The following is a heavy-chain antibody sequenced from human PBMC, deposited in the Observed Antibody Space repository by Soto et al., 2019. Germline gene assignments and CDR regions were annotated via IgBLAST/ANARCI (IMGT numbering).Heavy chain of an antibody. Sequence: GESLKISCKGSGYSFTSYWIGWVRQMPGKGLEWMGIIYPGDSDTRYSPSFQGQVTISADKSISTAYLQWSSLKASDTAMYYCARHVRQDIVVVVAATGAFDIWGQGTMVTVSS. CDR3: ARHVRQDIVVVVAATGAFDI. J-gene: IGHJ3*02. CDR1: GYSFTSYW. V-gene: IGHV5-51*01. D-gene: IGHD2-15*01. CDR2: IYPGDSDT.